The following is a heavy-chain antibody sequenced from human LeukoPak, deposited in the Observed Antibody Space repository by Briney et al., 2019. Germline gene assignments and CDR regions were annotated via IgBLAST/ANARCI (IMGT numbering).Heavy chain of an antibody. J-gene: IGHJ4*02. V-gene: IGHV4-38-2*02. CDR3: ARQSRSWFWPFDY. CDR1: GYSISSGYY. Sequence: PSETLSLTCTVSGYSISSGYYWGWIRQPPGKGLEWIGSIYHSRSTYYNPSLKSRVTISVDTSKNQFSLKLSSVTAADTAVYYCARQSRSWFWPFDYWGQGTLVTVSS. CDR2: IYHSRST. D-gene: IGHD6-13*01.